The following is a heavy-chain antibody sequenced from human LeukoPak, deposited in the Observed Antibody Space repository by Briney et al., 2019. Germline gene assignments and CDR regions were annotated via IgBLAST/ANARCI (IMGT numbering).Heavy chain of an antibody. J-gene: IGHJ4*02. CDR1: GFTFSDYY. Sequence: AGGSLRLSCAASGFTFSDYYMSWIRQAPGKGLEWVAVISYDGSNKYYADSVKGRFTISRDNSKNTLYLQMNSLRAEDTAVYYCARESIDYWGQGTLVTVSS. CDR2: ISYDGSNK. V-gene: IGHV3-30-3*01. CDR3: ARESIDY.